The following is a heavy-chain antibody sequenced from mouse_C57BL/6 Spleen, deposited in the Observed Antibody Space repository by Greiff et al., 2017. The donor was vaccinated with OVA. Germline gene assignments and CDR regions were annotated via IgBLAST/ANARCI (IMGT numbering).Heavy chain of an antibody. D-gene: IGHD4-1*01. Sequence: QVQLQQSGAELVKPGASVKLSCKASGYNITSYCMHWVKQRPEPGLAWIGWIDPNSGGTKYNEKFKSTATMTVDTAYSTAYMQLSSLTSEDSAVYYCTRWDESDPYYIDYWGQGTTLTVAS. CDR2: IDPNSGGT. V-gene: IGHV1-62-3*01. J-gene: IGHJ2*01. CDR1: GYNITSYC. CDR3: TRWDESDPYYIDY.